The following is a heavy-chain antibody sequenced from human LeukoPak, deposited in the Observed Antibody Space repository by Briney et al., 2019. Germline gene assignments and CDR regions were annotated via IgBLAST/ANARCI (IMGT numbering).Heavy chain of an antibody. D-gene: IGHD5-18*01. J-gene: IGHJ5*02. Sequence: ASVKVSCKASGYRFTSYGISWVRQAPGQGFQWMGWISAYNGNTNFAQKFQGRVTMTTDTSTSTAYMELSSLRSEDTAVYYCARVTHTELSTWFDPWGQGTLVTVSS. CDR3: ARVTHTELSTWFDP. V-gene: IGHV1-18*01. CDR2: ISAYNGNT. CDR1: GYRFTSYG.